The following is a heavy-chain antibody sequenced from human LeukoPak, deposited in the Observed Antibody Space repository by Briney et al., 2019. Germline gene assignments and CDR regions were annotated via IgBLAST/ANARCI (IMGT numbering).Heavy chain of an antibody. CDR3: ARGRVVPAAIPGVNWFDP. CDR2: INHSGST. Sequence: SETLPLTCAVYGGSFSGYYWSWIRQPPGKGLEWIGEINHSGSTNYNPSLKSRVTISVDTSKNQFSLKLSSVTAADTAVYYCARGRVVPAAIPGVNWFDPWGQGTLVTVSS. J-gene: IGHJ5*02. D-gene: IGHD2-2*02. V-gene: IGHV4-34*01. CDR1: GGSFSGYY.